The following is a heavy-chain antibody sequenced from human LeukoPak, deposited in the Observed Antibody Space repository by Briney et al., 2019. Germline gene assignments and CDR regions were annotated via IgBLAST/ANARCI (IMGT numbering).Heavy chain of an antibody. CDR3: ARPGLSFSGSYSFDY. D-gene: IGHD1-26*01. CDR1: GYTFTSYY. CDR2: INPSGGST. J-gene: IGHJ4*02. V-gene: IGHV1-46*01. Sequence: VASVKVSCKASGYTFTSYYMHWVPQAPGQGLEWMGIINPSGGSTSYAQKFQGRVTMTRDTSTSTVYMELSSLRSEDTAVYYCARPGLSFSGSYSFDYWGQGTLVTVSS.